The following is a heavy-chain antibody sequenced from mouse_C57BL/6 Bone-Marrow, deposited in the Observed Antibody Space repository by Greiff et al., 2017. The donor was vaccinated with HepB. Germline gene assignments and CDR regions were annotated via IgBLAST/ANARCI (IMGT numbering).Heavy chain of an antibody. V-gene: IGHV5-12*01. CDR3: ARQGIPSYYFDY. Sequence: EVKLVESGGGLVQPGGSLKLSCAASGFTFSDYYMYWVRQTPEKRLEWVAYISNGGGSTYYPDTVKGRFTISRDNAKNTLYLQMSRLKSEDTAMYYCARQGIPSYYFDYWGQGTTLTVSS. CDR2: ISNGGGST. CDR1: GFTFSDYY. J-gene: IGHJ2*01.